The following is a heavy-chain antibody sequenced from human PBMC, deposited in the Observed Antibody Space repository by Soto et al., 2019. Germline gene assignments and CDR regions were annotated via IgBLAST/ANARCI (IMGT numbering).Heavy chain of an antibody. CDR1: GYTFTSYD. V-gene: IGHV1-8*01. CDR2: TNPNSGNT. J-gene: IGHJ6*02. CDR3: ARRDSSGWYYYYYYGMDV. Sequence: PSVKVSCKASGYTFTSYDINWVRQATGQGLEWMGWTNPNSGNTGYAQKFQGRVTMTRNTSISTAYMELSSLRSEDTAVYYCARRDSSGWYYYYYYGMDVWGQGTTVTVSS. D-gene: IGHD6-19*01.